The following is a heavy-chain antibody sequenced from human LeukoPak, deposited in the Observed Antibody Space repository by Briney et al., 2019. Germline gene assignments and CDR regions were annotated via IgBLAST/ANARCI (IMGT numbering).Heavy chain of an antibody. V-gene: IGHV5-10-1*01. CDR1: GYRFKRYW. D-gene: IGHD3-16*01. CDR3: AGSVWGRFGEKIFDY. Sequence: GESLKIPCKGSGYRFKRYWMSWVRQMPGKGVEWMGRIDPCDCYTIYSPPFQGHDTISSDTSISTAYLQWSRVKGSDTAMYYCAGSVWGRFGEKIFDYCGQGTLVTAFS. J-gene: IGHJ4*02. CDR2: IDPCDCYT.